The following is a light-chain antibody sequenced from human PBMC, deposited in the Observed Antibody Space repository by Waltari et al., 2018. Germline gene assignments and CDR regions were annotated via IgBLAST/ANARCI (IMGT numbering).Light chain of an antibody. CDR3: SSYTSSSTLV. CDR1: SRAVGGYNY. V-gene: IGLV2-14*03. J-gene: IGLJ2*01. CDR2: DVN. Sequence: QSALTQPASVSGSPGQSITISCTGTSRAVGGYNYVSWYQQHPGKAPKLMIYDVNNRPSGVSNRFSGSKSGNTASLTISGLQAEDEADYFCSSYTSSSTLVFGGGTKLTVL.